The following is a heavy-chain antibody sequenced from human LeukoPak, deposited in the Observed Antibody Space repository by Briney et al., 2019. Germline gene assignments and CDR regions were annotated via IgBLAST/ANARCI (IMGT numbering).Heavy chain of an antibody. D-gene: IGHD1-1*01. CDR3: AVNSTKHTFDI. Sequence: SETLSLTCTVSGGSMSPFYWSWIRQSPGKGLEWIGSIYYSGGTNYNPSLKSRVTIAVDTSKNQFSLELSSVTAADTAVYYCAVNSTKHTFDIWGQGTMVTVSS. V-gene: IGHV4-59*08. CDR2: IYYSGGT. J-gene: IGHJ3*02. CDR1: GGSMSPFY.